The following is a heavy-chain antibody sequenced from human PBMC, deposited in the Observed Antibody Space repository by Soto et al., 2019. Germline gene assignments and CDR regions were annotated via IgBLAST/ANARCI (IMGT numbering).Heavy chain of an antibody. J-gene: IGHJ6*02. D-gene: IGHD5-18*01. CDR3: ARENSYGSYYYYGMDV. CDR1: GFIFSSNP. Sequence: PGGSLRLSCAASGFIFSSNPMHWVRQAPGKGLEGVALISYDGSKKHYADSMKGRFTISRHNSKNTLYLQMNSLRAEDTAVYYCARENSYGSYYYYGMDVWGQGTTVTVSS. CDR2: ISYDGSKK. V-gene: IGHV3-30-3*01.